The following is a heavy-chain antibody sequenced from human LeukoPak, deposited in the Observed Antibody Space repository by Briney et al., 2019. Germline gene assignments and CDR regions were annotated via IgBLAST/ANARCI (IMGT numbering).Heavy chain of an antibody. CDR3: ARSSPYCSGGSCFDY. D-gene: IGHD2-15*01. CDR2: ISSSSSTI. CDR1: GFTFSSYS. J-gene: IGHJ4*02. V-gene: IGHV3-48*02. Sequence: GGSLRLSCAASGFTFSSYSMNWVRQAPGKGLDWVSYISSSSSTIYYADSVKGRFTISRDNAKNSLYLQMNSLRDEDTAVYYCARSSPYCSGGSCFDYWGQGTLVTVSS.